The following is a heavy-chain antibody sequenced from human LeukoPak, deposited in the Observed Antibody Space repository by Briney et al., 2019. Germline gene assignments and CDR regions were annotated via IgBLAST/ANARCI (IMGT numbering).Heavy chain of an antibody. CDR3: ARHVYRGKTDY. V-gene: IGHV4-34*01. D-gene: IGHD2-15*01. CDR1: GGSFSGYY. Sequence: PSETLSLTCAVYGGSFSGYYWSWIRQPPGKGLEWIGEINHSGSTNYNPSLKSRVTISVDTSKNQFSLKLSSVTAADTAVYYCARHVYRGKTDYWGQGTLVTVSS. CDR2: INHSGST. J-gene: IGHJ4*02.